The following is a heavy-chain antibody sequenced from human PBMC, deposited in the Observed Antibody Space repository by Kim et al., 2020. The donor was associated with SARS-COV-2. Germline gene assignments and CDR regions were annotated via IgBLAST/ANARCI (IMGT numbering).Heavy chain of an antibody. CDR1: GGSISSSAYY. V-gene: IGHV4-39*01. D-gene: IGHD4-17*01. Sequence: SETLSLTCTVSGGSISSSAYYWDWIRQPPGKGLEWIGSTRYRGNTYYNPSLKSRVTISIDTSRNQFSLKLSSVTAADTAVYYCAKPKDDYDNVALFMDVWGQGATVTVSS. CDR3: AKPKDDYDNVALFMDV. CDR2: TRYRGNT. J-gene: IGHJ6*02.